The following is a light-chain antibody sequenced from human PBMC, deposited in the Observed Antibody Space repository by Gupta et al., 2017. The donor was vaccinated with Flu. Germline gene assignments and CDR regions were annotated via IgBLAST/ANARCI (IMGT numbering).Light chain of an antibody. V-gene: IGKV3-20*01. CDR2: GAS. Sequence: ERATLSCRGSQSVSDNFLAWHQLKPGQAPRRLIYGASSRATGIPDRFRGRGSGTEFNLTITTLEPEDFAVYYCQQYGGLPLTFGGGTKVEIK. CDR1: QSVSDNF. CDR3: QQYGGLPLT. J-gene: IGKJ4*01.